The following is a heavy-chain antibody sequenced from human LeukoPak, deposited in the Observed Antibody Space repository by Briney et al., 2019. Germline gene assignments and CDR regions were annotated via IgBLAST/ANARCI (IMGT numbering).Heavy chain of an antibody. CDR3: ARLSRDYYYYGMDV. CDR1: GGSFSGYY. J-gene: IGHJ6*02. CDR2: IYYSGST. V-gene: IGHV4-59*08. Sequence: SETLSLTCAVYGGSFSGYYWSWIRQPPGKGLEWIGYIYYSGSTNYNPSLKSRVTISVDTSKNQFSLKLSSVTAADTAVYYCARLSRDYYYYGMDVWGQGTTVTVSS.